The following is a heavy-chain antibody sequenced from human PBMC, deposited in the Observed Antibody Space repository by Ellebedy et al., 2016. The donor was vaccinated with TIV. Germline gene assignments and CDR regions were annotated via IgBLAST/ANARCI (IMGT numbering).Heavy chain of an antibody. Sequence: GESLKISCAASGFSFSSYAMHWVRQAPGKGLEWVAVIWYDGSNKYYADSVKGRFTISRDNSKNTLYLQMNSLRAEDTAVYYCARVGRGAGYYYGMDVWGQGTTVTVSS. CDR3: ARVGRGAGYYYGMDV. J-gene: IGHJ6*02. CDR2: IWYDGSNK. D-gene: IGHD1-26*01. V-gene: IGHV3-33*08. CDR1: GFSFSSYA.